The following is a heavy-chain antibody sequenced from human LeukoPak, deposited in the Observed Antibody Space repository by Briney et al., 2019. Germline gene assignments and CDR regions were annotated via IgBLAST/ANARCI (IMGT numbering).Heavy chain of an antibody. CDR1: GFTFSSYA. CDR2: ISDSGDST. V-gene: IGHV3-23*01. Sequence: GGSLRLSCAVSGFTFSSYAMSWVRQAPGRGLDWVSAISDSGDSTYYADSVKGRLTVSRDNSKNTLYLQMNSLRAEDTAVYYCAKKMTITGWLYYFDYWGQGTLVTVSS. J-gene: IGHJ4*02. D-gene: IGHD5-24*01. CDR3: AKKMTITGWLYYFDY.